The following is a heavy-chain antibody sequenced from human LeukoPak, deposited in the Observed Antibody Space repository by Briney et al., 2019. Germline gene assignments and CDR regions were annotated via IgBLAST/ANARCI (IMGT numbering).Heavy chain of an antibody. V-gene: IGHV3-21*01. CDR1: GFTFSSYS. Sequence: GGSLRLSCAATGFTFSSYSMNWVRQAPGRALEWVSSITSSGTYIFYADSVKGRFTISRDNAKNSLYLQMNSLGPEDTAVYYCARDPYSGNYGNYYYYYMDVWGKGTTVTISS. CDR2: ITSSGTYI. J-gene: IGHJ6*03. D-gene: IGHD1-26*01. CDR3: ARDPYSGNYGNYYYYYMDV.